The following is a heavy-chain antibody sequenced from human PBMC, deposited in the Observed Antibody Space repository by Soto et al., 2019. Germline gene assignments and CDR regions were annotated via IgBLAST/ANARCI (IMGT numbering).Heavy chain of an antibody. CDR2: IKQDGSEK. CDR3: ARLSPRKYNWFDP. Sequence: PGGSLRLSCAASGFTFSSYWMSWVRQAPGKGLEWVANIKQDGSEKYYVDSVKGRFTISRDNAKNSLYLQMNSLRAEDTAVYYCARLSPRKYNWFDPSGQGTLVTVSS. CDR1: GFTFSSYW. V-gene: IGHV3-7*03. J-gene: IGHJ5*02.